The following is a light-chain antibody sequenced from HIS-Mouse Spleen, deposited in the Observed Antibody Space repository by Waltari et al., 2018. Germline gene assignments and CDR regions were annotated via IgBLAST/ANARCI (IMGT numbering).Light chain of an antibody. Sequence: QSALTQPASVSGSPGQSITISCTVTSSDVVSYNLLSWYQHPPGKAPKLVIYEGSKRPSGVSNRFSGSKSGNTASLTISGLQAEDEADYYCCSYAGSSTYVFGTGTKVTVL. CDR3: CSYAGSSTYV. CDR1: SSDVVSYNL. J-gene: IGLJ1*01. V-gene: IGLV2-23*01. CDR2: EGS.